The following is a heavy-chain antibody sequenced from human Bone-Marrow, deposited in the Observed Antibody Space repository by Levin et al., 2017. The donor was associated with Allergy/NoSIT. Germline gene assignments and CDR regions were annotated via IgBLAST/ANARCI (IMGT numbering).Heavy chain of an antibody. D-gene: IGHD6-19*01. Sequence: PGGSLRLSCAASGFAFSNDWMGWVRQAPGKGLEWVANINPGGSVKHYLDSVKGRFTISRDNGKNSLFLEMNSLRVDDTAVYYCATVPYNSGWHGDWGQGTLVTVSS. CDR2: INPGGSVK. CDR3: ATVPYNSGWHGD. V-gene: IGHV3-7*02. J-gene: IGHJ4*02. CDR1: GFAFSNDW.